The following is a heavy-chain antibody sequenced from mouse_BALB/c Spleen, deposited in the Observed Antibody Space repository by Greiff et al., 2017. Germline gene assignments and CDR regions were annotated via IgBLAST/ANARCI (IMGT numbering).Heavy chain of an antibody. CDR1: GFTFSSYT. Sequence: EVKLMESGGDLVKPGGSLKLSCAASGFTFSSYTMSWVRQNPEKRLEWVATISSGGSYTYYPDSVKGRFTISRDNAKNTLYLQMSSLKSDDTAMYYCTREYGNYDGNYFDYGGQGTTLTVSS. CDR2: ISSGGSYT. V-gene: IGHV5-6-4*01. CDR3: TREYGNYDGNYFDY. J-gene: IGHJ2*01. D-gene: IGHD2-1*01.